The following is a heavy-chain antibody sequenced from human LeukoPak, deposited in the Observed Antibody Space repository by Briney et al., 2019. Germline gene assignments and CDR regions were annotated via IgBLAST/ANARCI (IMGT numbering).Heavy chain of an antibody. D-gene: IGHD3-22*01. CDR2: IKSKSDGGTT. V-gene: IGHV3-15*01. CDR3: TTDRGLYDSSGYYYFATDI. J-gene: IGHJ3*02. CDR1: GFTFSNAW. Sequence: GGSLRLSCAASGFTFSNAWMNWVRQAPGKGLEWVGRIKSKSDGGTTDYAAPVKGRFTISRDDSKNTLFLQMNSLKTENTAVYYCTTDRGLYDSSGYYYFATDIWGQGTMVTVSS.